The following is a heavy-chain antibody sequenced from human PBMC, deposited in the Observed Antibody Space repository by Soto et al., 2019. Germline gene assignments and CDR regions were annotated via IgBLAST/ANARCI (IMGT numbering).Heavy chain of an antibody. CDR3: AKGFDYGDTKHIDH. CDR2: ITNTGITT. CDR1: GFGFSTHA. V-gene: IGHV3-23*01. J-gene: IGHJ4*02. D-gene: IGHD4-17*01. Sequence: LRLSCAASGFGFSTHALSWVRQAPGKGLEWLSSITNTGITTHYADSVKGRFTISRENSGNTLYLQMNNLRVDDTAVYYCAKGFDYGDTKHIDHWGQGTLVTVSS.